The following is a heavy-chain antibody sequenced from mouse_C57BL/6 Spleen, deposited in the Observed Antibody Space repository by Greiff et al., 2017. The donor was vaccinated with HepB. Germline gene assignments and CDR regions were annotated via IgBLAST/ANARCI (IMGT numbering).Heavy chain of an antibody. D-gene: IGHD2-5*01. V-gene: IGHV5-9-1*02. CDR1: GFTFSSYA. Sequence: EVQLQESGEGLVKPGGSLKLSCAASGFTFSSYAMSWVRQTPEKRLEWVAYISSGGDYIYYADTVKGRFTISIDNARNTPYLQMSSLKSEDTAMYYCTREGYSKFAYWGQGTLVTVSA. CDR3: TREGYSKFAY. CDR2: ISSGGDYI. J-gene: IGHJ3*01.